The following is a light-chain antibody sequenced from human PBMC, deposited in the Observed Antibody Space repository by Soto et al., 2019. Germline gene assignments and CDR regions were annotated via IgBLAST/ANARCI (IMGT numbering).Light chain of an antibody. CDR3: QQYGRSPRT. J-gene: IGKJ1*01. V-gene: IGKV3D-20*01. CDR1: QSVSSSY. CDR2: NAS. Sequence: EIVLTQSPATLSLSPGERATLSCGASQSVSSSYLAWYQQKPGLAPRLLIYNASSRATGIPDRFSGSGSGTDFTLTISRLEPEEFAVYYWQQYGRSPRTFGQGTKVEIK.